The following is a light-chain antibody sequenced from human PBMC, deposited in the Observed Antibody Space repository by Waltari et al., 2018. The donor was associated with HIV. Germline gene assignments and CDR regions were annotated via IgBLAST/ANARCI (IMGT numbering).Light chain of an antibody. CDR1: SSDVGGYDY. J-gene: IGLJ1*01. V-gene: IGLV2-8*01. CDR3: TSYAGSGEYV. CDR2: EGS. Sequence: QSALTQPPSASGYPGQSVTISCTGTSSDVGGYDYVSGYQHHPGKVPGLSMYEGSKRPSGVPDRFSGFKSGNTASLTVSGLQAEDEADYYCTSYAGSGEYVFGTGTKVTVL.